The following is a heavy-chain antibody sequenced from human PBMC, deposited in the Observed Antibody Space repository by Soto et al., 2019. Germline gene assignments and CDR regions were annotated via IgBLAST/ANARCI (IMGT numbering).Heavy chain of an antibody. CDR1: GYTFTSYG. V-gene: IGHV1-18*01. CDR3: ARWDLAGVRRYHDYYYYGMDV. J-gene: IGHJ6*02. Sequence: ASVKVSCKASGYTFTSYGISWVRQAPGQGLEWMGWISAYNGNTNYAQKLQGRVTMTTDTSTSTAYMELRSLRSDDTAVYYCARWDLAGVRRYHDYYYYGMDVWGQGTTVTFSS. CDR2: ISAYNGNT. D-gene: IGHD3-3*02.